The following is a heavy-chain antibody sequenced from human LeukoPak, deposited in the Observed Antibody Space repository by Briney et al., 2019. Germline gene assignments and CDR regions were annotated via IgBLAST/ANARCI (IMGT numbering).Heavy chain of an antibody. CDR3: ARPKAGYSYGYLY. CDR2: INPNSGGT. J-gene: IGHJ4*02. Sequence: GASVKVSCKASGYTFTGYYMHWVRQAPGQGLEWMGWINPNSGGTNYAQKFQGRVTMTRDTSISTAYMELSRLRSDDTAVYYCARPKAGYSYGYLYRGQGTLVTVSS. CDR1: GYTFTGYY. D-gene: IGHD5-18*01. V-gene: IGHV1-2*02.